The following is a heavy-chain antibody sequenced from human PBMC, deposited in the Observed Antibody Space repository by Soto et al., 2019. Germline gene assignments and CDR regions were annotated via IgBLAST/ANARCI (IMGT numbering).Heavy chain of an antibody. CDR3: AVSTVAGTFYYFSGLDV. V-gene: IGHV3-30*03. Sequence: GVSLRLSCAASELTSINYGRHWVRKTPGKGLKWVALISYDGSNQYYADSVRGRFTISRDTSKNTLYLQMNSLRAEDTAVYYCAVSTVAGTFYYFSGLDVWGQGTTVTVSS. J-gene: IGHJ6*02. CDR1: ELTSINYG. CDR2: ISYDGSNQ. D-gene: IGHD6-19*01.